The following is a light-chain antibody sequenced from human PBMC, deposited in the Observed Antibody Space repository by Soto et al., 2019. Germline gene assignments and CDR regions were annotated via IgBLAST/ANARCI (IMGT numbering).Light chain of an antibody. Sequence: QSVLTQPASVSGSPGQSITISCTGTSSDVGGHNSVAWYQHNPGKAPKLMIYDVSKRPSGVSNRFSGSKSGNTASLTISGLQAEDEADYYCSSYTSTTLVFGGGTKLTVL. CDR1: SSDVGGHNS. J-gene: IGLJ2*01. CDR2: DVS. V-gene: IGLV2-14*01. CDR3: SSYTSTTLV.